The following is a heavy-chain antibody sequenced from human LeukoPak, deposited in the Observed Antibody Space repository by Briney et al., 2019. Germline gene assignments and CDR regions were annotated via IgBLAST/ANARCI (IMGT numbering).Heavy chain of an antibody. J-gene: IGHJ4*02. CDR1: GYTVSSNY. Sequence: GGSLRLSCAASGYTVSSNYMSWVRQAPGKGLEWVSVIYSGGSTYYADSVKGRFTISRDNSKNTLYLQMNSLRAEDTAVYYCALLFLYSYGPNYDYWGQGTLVTVSS. CDR2: IYSGGST. CDR3: ALLFLYSYGPNYDY. D-gene: IGHD5-18*01. V-gene: IGHV3-53*01.